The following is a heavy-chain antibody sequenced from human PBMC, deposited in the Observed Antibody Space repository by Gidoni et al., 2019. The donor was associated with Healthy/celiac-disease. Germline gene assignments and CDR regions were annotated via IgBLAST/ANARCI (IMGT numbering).Heavy chain of an antibody. Sequence: QVQLVQSGAEVKTPGSSVKVSCKASGGTFSSYAISWVRQAPGQGLEWMGGIIPIFGTANYAQKFQGRVTITADESTSTAYMELSSLRSEDTAVYYCARSGGGGYSYGTPTALYYYYYYMDVWGKGTTVTVSS. CDR2: IIPIFGTA. V-gene: IGHV1-69*01. J-gene: IGHJ6*03. D-gene: IGHD5-18*01. CDR3: ARSGGGGYSYGTPTALYYYYYYMDV. CDR1: GGTFSSYA.